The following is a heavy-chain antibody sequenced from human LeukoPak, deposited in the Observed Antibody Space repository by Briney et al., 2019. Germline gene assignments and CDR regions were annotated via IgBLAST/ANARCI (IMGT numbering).Heavy chain of an antibody. Sequence: ASVKVSCKASGYTFTGYYMHWVRQAPGQGLEWMGWIKPNSGGTNYAQKFQGRVTMTRDTSISTAYMELSRLRSDDTAVYYCARAMSLSVPAALPYYYYGMDVWGQGTRVTVSS. CDR1: GYTFTGYY. J-gene: IGHJ6*02. D-gene: IGHD2-2*01. CDR3: ARAMSLSVPAALPYYYYGMDV. V-gene: IGHV1-2*02. CDR2: IKPNSGGT.